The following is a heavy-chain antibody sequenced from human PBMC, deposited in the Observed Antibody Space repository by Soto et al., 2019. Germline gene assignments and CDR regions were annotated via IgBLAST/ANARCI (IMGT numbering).Heavy chain of an antibody. CDR3: ARVVVAATAEVGYYYYGMDV. CDR1: GYTFTSYG. J-gene: IGHJ6*02. D-gene: IGHD2-15*01. V-gene: IGHV1-18*04. CDR2: ISAYNGNT. Sequence: ASVKVSFKASGYTFTSYGISWVRQAPGQGLEWMGWISAYNGNTNYAQKLQGRVTMTTDTSTSTAYMELRSLRSDDTAVYYCARVVVAATAEVGYYYYGMDVWGQGTTVTVSS.